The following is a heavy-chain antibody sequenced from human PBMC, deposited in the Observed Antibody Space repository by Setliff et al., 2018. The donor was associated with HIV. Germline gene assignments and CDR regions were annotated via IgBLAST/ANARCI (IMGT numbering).Heavy chain of an antibody. CDR1: GFTFSSYS. D-gene: IGHD4-4*01. CDR2: ISSSSSYI. CDR3: ARTTSNSYRYHYYYSMDV. Sequence: ASGFTFSSYSMNWVRQAPGKGLEWVSSISSSSSYIYYVDSVKGRFTISRDNAKNSLYLQMNSLRAEDAAVYYCARTTSNSYRYHYYYSMDVWGQGTTVTVSS. J-gene: IGHJ6*02. V-gene: IGHV3-21*04.